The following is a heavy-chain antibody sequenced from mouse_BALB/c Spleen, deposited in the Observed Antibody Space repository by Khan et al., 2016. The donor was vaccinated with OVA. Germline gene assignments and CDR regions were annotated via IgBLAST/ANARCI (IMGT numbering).Heavy chain of an antibody. D-gene: IGHD1-1*01. CDR2: TNPTNGRT. J-gene: IGHJ2*01. CDR1: GYTFTSYW. Sequence: VQLQQSGAELVKAGASVKMSCKTSGYTFTSYWMHWVKQRLGQGLEWFAETNPTNGRTYYNEKFKSKATLTVDKSSSTASMLLSGPTFEDSAVYDCARIKKIVATYVDYWGQGTTLTVSS. V-gene: IGHV1S81*02. CDR3: ARIKKIVATYVDY.